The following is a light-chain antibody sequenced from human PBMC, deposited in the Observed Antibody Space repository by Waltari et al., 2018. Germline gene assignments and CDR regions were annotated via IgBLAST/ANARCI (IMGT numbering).Light chain of an antibody. CDR1: QSVKNN. Sequence: DTQMTQSPSTLSASVGDRVTLTCRASQSVKNNLAWYQQKPGKAPKVLIQQASRLESGVPSRFSGSGFGTEFILSISSLQPDDFATYYCQEYDSLPVTFGGGTKVEIK. V-gene: IGKV1-5*03. CDR3: QEYDSLPVT. CDR2: QAS. J-gene: IGKJ4*01.